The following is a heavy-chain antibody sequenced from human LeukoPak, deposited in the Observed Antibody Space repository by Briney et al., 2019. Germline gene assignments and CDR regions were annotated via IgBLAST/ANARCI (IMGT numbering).Heavy chain of an antibody. CDR1: GFTFSSYV. J-gene: IGHJ4*02. CDR3: ARVDSGNYDY. CDR2: IDGSDGAS. D-gene: IGHD1-26*01. Sequence: SGGSLRLSCAASGFTFSSYVMSWVRQAPGKGLEYVSSIDGSDGASYYAGSVKGRFTISRDNSKTTLFLQMNSLRVEDTDVYYCARVDSGNYDYWGQGTLLTVSS. V-gene: IGHV3-23*01.